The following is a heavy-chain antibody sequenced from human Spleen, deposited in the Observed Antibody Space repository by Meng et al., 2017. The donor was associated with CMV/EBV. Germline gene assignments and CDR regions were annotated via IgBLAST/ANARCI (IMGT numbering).Heavy chain of an antibody. D-gene: IGHD4/OR15-4a*01. CDR1: GGSFSYYS. J-gene: IGHJ5*02. CDR3: ARGSGLWSS. Sequence: SETLSLTCAVSGGSFSYYSWTWIRQPPGKGLEWVGDVTHSGSTNSNPPLKSRVTLSIDTSNNHFSLNLTSVTAADTAVYYCARGSGLWSSWGQGALVTVSS. V-gene: IGHV4-34*01. CDR2: VTHSGST.